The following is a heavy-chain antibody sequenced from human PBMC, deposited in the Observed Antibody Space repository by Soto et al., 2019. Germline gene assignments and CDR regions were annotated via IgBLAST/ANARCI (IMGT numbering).Heavy chain of an antibody. D-gene: IGHD5-18*01. CDR1: GFSLSASGVG. J-gene: IGHJ4*02. Sequence: ASGPTLVNPTQTLTLTCTFSGFSLSASGVGVGWIRQPPGKALEWLGIIYWDDDKRYRPSLKSRLTITKDTSKNQLVLTMTNMDPVDTATYYCAHLPWKQLWPRAPVVYWGQGTPVTVS. V-gene: IGHV2-5*02. CDR3: AHLPWKQLWPRAPVVY. CDR2: IYWDDDK.